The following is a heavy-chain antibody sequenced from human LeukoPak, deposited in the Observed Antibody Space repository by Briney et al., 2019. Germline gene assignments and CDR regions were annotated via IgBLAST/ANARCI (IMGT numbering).Heavy chain of an antibody. CDR1: GGSFSGYY. D-gene: IGHD2-15*01. V-gene: IGHV4-34*01. J-gene: IGHJ6*03. CDR3: ASFYCSGGSCYQYFSYYYMDV. CDR2: INHSGST. Sequence: SETLSLTCAVYGGSFSGYYWSWIRQPPGKGLEWLGEINHSGSTNYNPSLKSRVTISVDTSKNQFSLKLNSVTAADTAVYYCASFYCSGGSCYQYFSYYYMDVWGKGTTVTISS.